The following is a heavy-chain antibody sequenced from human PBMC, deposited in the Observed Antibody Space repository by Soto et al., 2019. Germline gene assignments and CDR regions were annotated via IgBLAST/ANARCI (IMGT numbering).Heavy chain of an antibody. CDR3: ARDNRRIVVVPAAIIPSGAFDI. V-gene: IGHV4-31*03. CDR1: GGSISSGGYY. J-gene: IGHJ3*02. D-gene: IGHD2-2*02. Sequence: LSLTCTVSGGSISSGGYYWSWIRQHPGKGLEWIGYIYYSGSTYYNPSLKSRVTISVDTSKNQFSLKLSSVTAADTAVYYCARDNRRIVVVPAAIIPSGAFDIWGQGTMVTVSS. CDR2: IYYSGST.